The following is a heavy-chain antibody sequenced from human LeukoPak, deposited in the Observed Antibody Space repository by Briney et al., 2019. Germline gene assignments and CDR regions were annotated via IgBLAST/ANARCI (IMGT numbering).Heavy chain of an antibody. V-gene: IGHV3-30*18. D-gene: IGHD2-15*01. CDR3: AKGVVVVAAKYYFDY. CDR2: ISYDGSNK. Sequence: GGSLRLSCAASGFTFSSYGMHWVRQAPGKGLEWVAVISYDGSNKYYADSVKVRFTISRDNSKNTLYLQMNSLRAEDTGVYYCAKGVVVVAAKYYFDYWGQGTLVTVSS. CDR1: GFTFSSYG. J-gene: IGHJ4*02.